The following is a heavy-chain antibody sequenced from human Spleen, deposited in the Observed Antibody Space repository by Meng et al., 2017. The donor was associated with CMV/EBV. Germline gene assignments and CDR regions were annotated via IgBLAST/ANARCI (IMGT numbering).Heavy chain of an antibody. CDR3: ARWMTD. Sequence: SLTSAISGDSVSSNSAAWHWFRQSPSRGLEFLGRTYYRSNWYTDYAVSVKSRITVNPDTSKNQFSLQLNSVTPEDTAISYCARWMTDWGQGTLVTVSS. J-gene: IGHJ4*02. CDR1: GDSVSSNSAA. CDR2: TYYRSNWYT. D-gene: IGHD5-12*01. V-gene: IGHV6-1*01.